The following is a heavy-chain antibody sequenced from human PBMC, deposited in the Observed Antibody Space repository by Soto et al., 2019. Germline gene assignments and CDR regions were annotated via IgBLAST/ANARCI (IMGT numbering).Heavy chain of an antibody. CDR1: GGSINNSY. V-gene: IGHV4-59*01. CDR3: VRVANGGRFDF. D-gene: IGHD2-15*01. Sequence: PSETLSLTCTVSGGSINNSYWTWIRQPPGKRLEWIGYIHYTGTTDYNPSLRGRVTMSVDTSKNQFSLKLSSVTAADTAVYYCVRVANGGRFDFWGPGNMVTVSS. CDR2: IHYTGTT. J-gene: IGHJ4*02.